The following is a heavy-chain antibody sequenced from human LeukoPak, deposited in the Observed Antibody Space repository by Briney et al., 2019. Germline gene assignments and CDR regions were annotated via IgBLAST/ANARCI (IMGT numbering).Heavy chain of an antibody. V-gene: IGHV3-74*01. D-gene: IGHD3-22*01. CDR2: INSDGSST. CDR3: VRVGRPMSQDNWFDS. CDR1: GFTFSSYW. J-gene: IGHJ5*01. Sequence: GGSLRLSCAASGFTFSSYWMHWVRQAPGKGLVWVSRINSDGSSTSYADSVKGRFTISRDNAKNTLYLQMNSLRAEDTAVYYCVRVGRPMSQDNWFDSWAREPWSPSPQ.